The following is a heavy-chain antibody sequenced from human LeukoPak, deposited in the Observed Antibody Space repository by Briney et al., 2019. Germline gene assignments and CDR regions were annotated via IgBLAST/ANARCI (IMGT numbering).Heavy chain of an antibody. V-gene: IGHV4-4*07. Sequence: SETLSLTCTVSGASIGSYYWSWIRQPAGKGLEWIGRIYTGGSTNYNPSLKSRVTMSVDTSKNQFSLKLSSVTAADTAVYYCAREVGCSSTHCRYQRFDPWGQGALVTVSS. CDR3: AREVGCSSTHCRYQRFDP. J-gene: IGHJ5*02. D-gene: IGHD2-2*01. CDR1: GASIGSYY. CDR2: IYTGGST.